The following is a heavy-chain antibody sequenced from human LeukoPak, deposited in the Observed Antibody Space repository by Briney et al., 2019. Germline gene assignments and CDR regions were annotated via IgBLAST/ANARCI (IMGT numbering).Heavy chain of an antibody. Sequence: SETLSLTCTVSGDSTSRYYWSWIRQPPGKGLEFLGYIFYSGIVNYNPSLKSRVTMSVDSSKNQVSLKVRSVTAEDTAVYYYARRSGAKTFDYWGQGTLVTVSS. CDR1: GDSTSRYY. CDR3: ARRSGAKTFDY. CDR2: IFYSGIV. J-gene: IGHJ4*02. V-gene: IGHV4-59*01.